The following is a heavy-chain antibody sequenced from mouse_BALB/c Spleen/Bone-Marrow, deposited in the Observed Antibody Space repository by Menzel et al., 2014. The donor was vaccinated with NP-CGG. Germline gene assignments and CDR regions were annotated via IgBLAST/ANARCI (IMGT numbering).Heavy chain of an antibody. V-gene: IGHV5-9*02. CDR1: GFAFSSYD. CDR2: ISSGGSYT. CDR3: VRRVQLDY. J-gene: IGHJ2*01. Sequence: DVQLQESGGGLVKPGGSLKLSCAASGFAFSSYDMSWVRQTPEKRLEWVATISSGGSYTYYPDSVKGRFTISRDNARNTLSLQMSSLRSEDTALYYCVRRVQLDYWGQGTTLTVSS.